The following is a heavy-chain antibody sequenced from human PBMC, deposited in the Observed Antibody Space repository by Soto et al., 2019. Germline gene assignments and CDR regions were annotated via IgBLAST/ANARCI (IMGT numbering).Heavy chain of an antibody. CDR3: ARDRAYGSGRDNGAMDV. D-gene: IGHD3-10*01. CDR1: GFTFSSYG. Sequence: QVQLVESGGGVVQPGTSLRLSCATSGFTFSSYGMHWVRQAPGKGLEWVAVIWYDGTNEYYADSVKGRFTISRDNSKNRLYLQRNSLRAEDTALYYCARDRAYGSGRDNGAMDVWGQGTTVTVSS. CDR2: IWYDGTNE. V-gene: IGHV3-33*01. J-gene: IGHJ6*02.